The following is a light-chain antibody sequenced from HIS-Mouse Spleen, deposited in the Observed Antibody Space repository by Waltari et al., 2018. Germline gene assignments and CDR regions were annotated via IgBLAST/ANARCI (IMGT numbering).Light chain of an antibody. Sequence: EIVLTQSPGTLSLSPGERATLSCRASQRVSSGYLAWYQQKPGQAPRLLIYGASSRATGIPDRFSGSGSGTDFTLTISRLEPEDFAVYYCQQYGSSPWTFGQGTKVEIK. J-gene: IGKJ1*01. V-gene: IGKV3-20*01. CDR1: QRVSSGY. CDR3: QQYGSSPWT. CDR2: GAS.